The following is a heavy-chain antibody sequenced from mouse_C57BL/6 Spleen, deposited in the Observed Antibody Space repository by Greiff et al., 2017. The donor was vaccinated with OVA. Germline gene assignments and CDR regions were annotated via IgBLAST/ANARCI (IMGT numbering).Heavy chain of an antibody. CDR1: GYTFTSYW. Sequence: QVQLQQPGAELVKPGASVTMSCKASGYTFTSYWITWVKQRPGQGLEWIGDIYPGSGSTNYNEKFKSKATLTVDTSSSTAYMQLSSLTSEDSAVYYCARDPYYYGSSYYFDYWGQGTTLTVSS. J-gene: IGHJ2*01. CDR3: ARDPYYYGSSYYFDY. D-gene: IGHD1-1*01. V-gene: IGHV1-55*01. CDR2: IYPGSGST.